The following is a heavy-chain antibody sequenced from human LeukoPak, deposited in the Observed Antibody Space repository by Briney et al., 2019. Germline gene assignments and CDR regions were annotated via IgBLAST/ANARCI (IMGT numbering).Heavy chain of an antibody. Sequence: GGSLRLSCAASGFMFSSYWMTWVRQTPGKGLEWVANIKQDGSEKYYVDSVKGRFTISRDNAKNSLYLQMNSLRAEDTAVYYCARDGVVVAATDLYITYWGQGTLVTVSS. CDR2: IKQDGSEK. CDR3: ARDGVVVAATDLYITY. V-gene: IGHV3-7*01. J-gene: IGHJ4*02. CDR1: GFMFSSYW. D-gene: IGHD2-15*01.